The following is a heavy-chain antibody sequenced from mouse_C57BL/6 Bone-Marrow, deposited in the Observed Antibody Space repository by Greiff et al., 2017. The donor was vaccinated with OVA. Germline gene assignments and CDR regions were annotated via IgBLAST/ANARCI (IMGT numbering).Heavy chain of an antibody. CDR1: GFSLSTFGMG. D-gene: IGHD2-3*01. CDR2: IWWDDDK. V-gene: IGHV8-8*01. CDR3: ARIEGWLLRPLSYAMDY. Sequence: QVTLKVSGPGILQPSQTLSLTCSFSGFSLSTFGMGVGWIRQPSGQDLEWLAHIWWDDDKYYNPALKSRLTISKDTSKNQVFLKIANVDTADTATYYCARIEGWLLRPLSYAMDYWGQGTSVTVAS. J-gene: IGHJ4*01.